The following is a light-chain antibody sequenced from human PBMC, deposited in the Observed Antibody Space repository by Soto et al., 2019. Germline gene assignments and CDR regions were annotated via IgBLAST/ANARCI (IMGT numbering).Light chain of an antibody. J-gene: IGKJ1*01. CDR3: QQANSFPRT. V-gene: IGKV1D-12*01. CDR2: AAS. Sequence: DIQMTQSPSSVSASVGDRVTITCRASQAISTWLAWYQQKPGKAPKLLIYAASNFRTGVPSRFSGSGSGTDFTFTISSLQPEDFATYYFQQANSFPRTVGQGTKVEIK. CDR1: QAISTW.